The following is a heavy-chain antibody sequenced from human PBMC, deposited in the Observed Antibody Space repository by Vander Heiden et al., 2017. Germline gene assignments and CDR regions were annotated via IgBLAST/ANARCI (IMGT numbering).Heavy chain of an antibody. CDR3: ARGYSSSSGVYYFDN. J-gene: IGHJ4*02. V-gene: IGHV4-59*08. CDR2: IYYSGST. D-gene: IGHD6-6*01. Sequence: QVQLQESGPGLVKPSETLSLTCTVSSDSISSYSWNWIRQPPGTGLEWMGYIYYSGSTNYNPSLKSRVTISADTSKNQLSLNLNSVTAADTAVYYCARGYSSSSGVYYFDNWGQGTLVTVSS. CDR1: SDSISSYS.